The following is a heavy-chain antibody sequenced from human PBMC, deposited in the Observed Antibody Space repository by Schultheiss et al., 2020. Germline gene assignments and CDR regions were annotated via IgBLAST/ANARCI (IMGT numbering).Heavy chain of an antibody. CDR1: GFTFSSYA. D-gene: IGHD6-13*01. CDR2: ISYDGSNK. V-gene: IGHV3-30*14. J-gene: IGHJ4*02. CDR3: AREGGSSWAPDY. Sequence: GGSLRLSCAASGFTFSSYAMHWVRQAPGKGLEWVAVISYDGSNKYYADSVKGRFTISRDNSKNTLYLQMNSLRAEDTAVYYCAREGGSSWAPDYWGQGTLVTVSS.